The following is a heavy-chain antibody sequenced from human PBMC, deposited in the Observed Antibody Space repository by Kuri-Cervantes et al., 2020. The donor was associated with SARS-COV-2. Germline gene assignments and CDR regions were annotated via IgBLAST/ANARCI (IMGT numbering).Heavy chain of an antibody. CDR2: INHSGST. J-gene: IGHJ4*02. Sequence: ESLKISCAVYGGSFSGYYWSWIRQPPGKGLEWIGEINHSGSTNYNPSLKSRVTISVDTSKNQFSLKLSSVTAADTAVYYCARGHGAVVLLGYDYWGQGTLVTVSS. D-gene: IGHD2-2*01. CDR1: GGSFSGYY. V-gene: IGHV4-34*01. CDR3: ARGHGAVVLLGYDY.